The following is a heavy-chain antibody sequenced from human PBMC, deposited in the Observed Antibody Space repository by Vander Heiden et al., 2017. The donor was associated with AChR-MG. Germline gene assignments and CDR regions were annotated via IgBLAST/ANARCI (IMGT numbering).Heavy chain of an antibody. D-gene: IGHD6-6*01. CDR1: GFTFSSYA. V-gene: IGHV3-23*01. J-gene: IGHJ6*02. CDR2: ISGSGGST. CDR3: AKDQSSSPYYYYGMDV. Sequence: EVQLLESGGGLVQPGGSLRLSCAASGFTFSSYAMSWVRQAPGKGLEWVSAISGSGGSTYYADSVKGRFTISRDNSKNTLYLQMNSLRAEDTAVYYCAKDQSSSPYYYYGMDVWGQGTTVTVSS.